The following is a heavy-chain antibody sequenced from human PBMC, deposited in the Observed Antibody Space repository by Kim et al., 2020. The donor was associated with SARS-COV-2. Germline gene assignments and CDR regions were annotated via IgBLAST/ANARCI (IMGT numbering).Heavy chain of an antibody. CDR2: ISSSSSYI. CDR3: ARIRFSSYYYYGMDV. J-gene: IGHJ6*02. Sequence: GGSLRLSCAASGFTFSSYSMNWVRQAPGKGLEWVSSISSSSSYIYYADSVKGRFTISRDNAKNSLYLQMNSLRAEDTAVYYCARIRFSSYYYYGMDVWGQGTTVTVSS. D-gene: IGHD6-13*01. CDR1: GFTFSSYS. V-gene: IGHV3-21*01.